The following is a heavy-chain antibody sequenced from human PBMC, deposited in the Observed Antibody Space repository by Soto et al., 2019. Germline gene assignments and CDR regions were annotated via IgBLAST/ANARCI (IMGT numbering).Heavy chain of an antibody. Sequence: QVQLVESGGGVVQPGRSLRLSCAASGFSFSTFGMHWVRQVPGKGLEWVAVMSDDGDDNRYARFAKGRFIISRDNSKNTLYLQMNSLRVEDTAVYFCAKGRGGPMDYRLDYWGQGVLVTVSS. J-gene: IGHJ4*02. CDR3: AKGRGGPMDYRLDY. CDR2: MSDDGDDN. CDR1: GFSFSTFG. V-gene: IGHV3-30*18. D-gene: IGHD3-10*01.